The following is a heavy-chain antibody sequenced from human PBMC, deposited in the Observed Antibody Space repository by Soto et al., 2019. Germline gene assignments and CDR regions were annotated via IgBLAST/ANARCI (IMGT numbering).Heavy chain of an antibody. D-gene: IGHD5-18*01. CDR2: IDPGDSET. J-gene: IGHJ4*02. V-gene: IGHV5-10-1*03. CDR3: ARPRGYIYGHWAFDY. CDR1: GYNLTSYR. Sequence: EVQLVQSGAEVKKPGESLRISFKGSGYNLTSYRINWVRQVPGKGLEWMGRIDPGDSETNYSPSFQGHATISADKSISTAYLQWSSLKASDTAIYYCARPRGYIYGHWAFDYWGQGTLVTVSS.